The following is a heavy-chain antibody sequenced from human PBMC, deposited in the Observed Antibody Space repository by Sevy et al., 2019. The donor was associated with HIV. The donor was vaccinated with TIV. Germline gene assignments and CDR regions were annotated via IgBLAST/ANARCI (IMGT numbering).Heavy chain of an antibody. CDR2: IRPDGSDK. Sequence: GGSRRLSCEASGFTFSPYWMTWVRQAPGKGLEWVANIRPDGSDKYYVDSVKGRFTISRDNAKNSLYLQMNSLRADDTAMYYCARVVGLDRWGQGALVTVSS. V-gene: IGHV3-7*01. J-gene: IGHJ5*02. D-gene: IGHD3-10*01. CDR1: GFTFSPYW. CDR3: ARVVGLDR.